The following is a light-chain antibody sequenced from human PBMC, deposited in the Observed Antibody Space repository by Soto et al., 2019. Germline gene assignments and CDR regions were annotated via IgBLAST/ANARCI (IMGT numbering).Light chain of an antibody. CDR2: DAS. V-gene: IGKV1-33*01. Sequence: DIQMTQSPSSLSASVGDRVTITCQASQDISNYLSWYQQKPGKAPKLLIYDASNLEKGIPSRFSGSGSGTSFTFAISSLQAEDFATYYCQQHDNLPFTFGPGTKVDIK. CDR3: QQHDNLPFT. CDR1: QDISNY. J-gene: IGKJ3*01.